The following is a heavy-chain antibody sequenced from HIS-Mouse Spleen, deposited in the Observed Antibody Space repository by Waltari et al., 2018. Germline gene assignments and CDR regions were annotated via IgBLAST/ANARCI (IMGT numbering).Heavy chain of an antibody. J-gene: IGHJ5*02. V-gene: IGHV4-39*01. CDR2: IYYSGST. CDR3: ARKRTASGWFDP. CDR1: GGPISIRSYY. Sequence: QLQLQESGPGLVTPSEPLSLTCTVSGGPISIRSYYWGWIRQPPWKGLEWIGSIYYSGSTYYNPSLKSRVTISVDTSKNQFSLKLSSVTAADTAVYYCARKRTASGWFDPWGQGTLVTVSS. D-gene: IGHD2-21*02.